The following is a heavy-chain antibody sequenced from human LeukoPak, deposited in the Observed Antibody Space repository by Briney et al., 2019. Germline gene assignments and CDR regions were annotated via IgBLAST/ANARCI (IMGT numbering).Heavy chain of an antibody. CDR2: IYHSGST. CDR1: GCSISSDNW. Sequence: NHSGTLSLTCAVFGCSISSDNWWSWVRQPPGKGLEWIGEIYHSGSTNYNPSLKSRVTISVDKSKNQSSLEVSSVTAADTAMYYCTRNGYFSHDYWGQGTLVTVSS. V-gene: IGHV4-4*02. D-gene: IGHD3-22*01. CDR3: TRNGYFSHDY. J-gene: IGHJ4*02.